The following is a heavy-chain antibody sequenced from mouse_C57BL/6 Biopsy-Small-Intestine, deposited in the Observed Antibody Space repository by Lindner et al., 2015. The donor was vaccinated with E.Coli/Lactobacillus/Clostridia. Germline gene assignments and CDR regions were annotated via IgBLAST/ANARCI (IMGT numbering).Heavy chain of an antibody. Sequence: HWXRQSHGKSLEWIGYINPNNGDARYDQKFKDKATLTVNKSSNTAYMEVRSLTLEDSAVHYCATGPLYALDYWGQGTSVTVSS. CDR3: ATGPLYALDY. J-gene: IGHJ4*01. CDR2: INPNNGDA. D-gene: IGHD6-1*01. V-gene: IGHV1-22*01.